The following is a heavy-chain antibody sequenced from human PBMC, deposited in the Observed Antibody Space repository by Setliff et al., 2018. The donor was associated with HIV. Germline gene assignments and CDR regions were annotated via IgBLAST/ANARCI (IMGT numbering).Heavy chain of an antibody. V-gene: IGHV1-2*06. CDR1: GYTFTGYF. D-gene: IGHD3-10*01. J-gene: IGHJ3*02. CDR2: INPNRGDT. Sequence: ASVKVSCKASGYTFTGYFIHWVRQAPGQGLEWMGQINPNRGDTKSQHKFADRVIMSRDTSLTTVYMELTSLRSDDTAVYYCARVSSFNKIIREAFDIWGQGTPVTVSS. CDR3: ARVSSFNKIIREAFDI.